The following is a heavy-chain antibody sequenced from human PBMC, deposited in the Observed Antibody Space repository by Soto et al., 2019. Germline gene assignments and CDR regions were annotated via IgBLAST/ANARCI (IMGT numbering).Heavy chain of an antibody. J-gene: IGHJ6*02. CDR2: ISAKKGNT. CDR1: GYTFTSYG. V-gene: IGHV1-18*04. Sequence: QGQLVQSGAEVKKPGASVKVSCKASGYTFTSYGISWVRQAPGQGLEWMGWISAKKGNTKYAQKLQGRVTMATDTSTSTGYMELRSLRSDDTAVYYCAREILSPDFYFHGMDVWGQGTTVTVSS. CDR3: AREILSPDFYFHGMDV. D-gene: IGHD2-15*01.